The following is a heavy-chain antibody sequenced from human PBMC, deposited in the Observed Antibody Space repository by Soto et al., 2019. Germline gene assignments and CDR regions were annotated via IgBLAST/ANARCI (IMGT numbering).Heavy chain of an antibody. Sequence: QVQLVESGGGVVQPVRSLRLSCAASGFTFSSYGMHWVRQAPGKGLEWVAVIWYDGSNKYYADSVKGRFTISRDNSKNTLYLQMNSLRAEDTAVYYCAREATRIYYYYGMDVWGQGTTVTVSS. J-gene: IGHJ6*02. V-gene: IGHV3-33*01. D-gene: IGHD1-26*01. CDR2: IWYDGSNK. CDR1: GFTFSSYG. CDR3: AREATRIYYYYGMDV.